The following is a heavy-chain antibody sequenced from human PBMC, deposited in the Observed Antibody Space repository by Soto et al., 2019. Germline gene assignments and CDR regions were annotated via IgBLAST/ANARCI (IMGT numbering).Heavy chain of an antibody. Sequence: SETLSLTCAVYGGSFSGYYWSWIRQPPGKGLEWIGEINHSGSTNYNPSLKSRVTISVDTSKNQFSLKLSSVTAADTAVYYCARGARDYGDYPRHDFDYWGQGTLVTVSS. CDR3: ARGARDYGDYPRHDFDY. CDR1: GGSFSGYY. V-gene: IGHV4-34*01. J-gene: IGHJ4*02. CDR2: INHSGST. D-gene: IGHD4-17*01.